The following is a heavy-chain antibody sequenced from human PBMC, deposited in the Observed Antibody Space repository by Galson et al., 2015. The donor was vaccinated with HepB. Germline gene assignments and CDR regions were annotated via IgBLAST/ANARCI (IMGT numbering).Heavy chain of an antibody. CDR1: GFTFSSYG. V-gene: IGHV3-30*18. CDR3: AKGIKKWGYCSSTSCYIDAFDI. Sequence: SLRLSCAASGFTFSSYGMHWVRQAPGKGLEWVAVISYDGSNKYYADSVKGRFTISRDNSKNTLYLQMNSLRAEDTAVYYCAKGIKKWGYCSSTSCYIDAFDIWGQGTMVTVSS. D-gene: IGHD2-2*02. J-gene: IGHJ3*02. CDR2: ISYDGSNK.